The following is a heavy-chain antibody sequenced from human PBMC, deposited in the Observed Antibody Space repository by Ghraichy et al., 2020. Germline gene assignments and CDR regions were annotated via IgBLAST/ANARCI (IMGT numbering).Heavy chain of an antibody. CDR3: ARGSISNTLLYDQ. Sequence: SETLSLTCTVSGASISRYYWSWIRQPAGKGLEFIGRIYTREITYYSPSLMSRVTMSVDTSKNQFSLKLISMTAADTAVYYCARGSISNTLLYDQWGQGTLVTVSS. D-gene: IGHD1/OR15-1a*01. V-gene: IGHV4-4*07. CDR1: GASISRYY. J-gene: IGHJ4*02. CDR2: IYTREIT.